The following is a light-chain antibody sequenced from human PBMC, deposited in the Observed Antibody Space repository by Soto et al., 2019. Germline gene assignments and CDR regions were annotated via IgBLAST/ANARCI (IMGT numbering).Light chain of an antibody. J-gene: IGKJ1*01. CDR1: QGISNY. Sequence: DIQITQSPSSLSASVGDRVTITCRASQGISNYLAWYQQQPGKVPKLLIYVASTLQSGVPSRFSGSGSGTDFTLTISSLQPEDVATYYCQKYNSAPWTFGQGNKVEIK. V-gene: IGKV1-27*01. CDR2: VAS. CDR3: QKYNSAPWT.